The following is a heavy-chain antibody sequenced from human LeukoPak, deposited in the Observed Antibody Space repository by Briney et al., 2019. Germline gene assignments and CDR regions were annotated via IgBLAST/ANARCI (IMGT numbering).Heavy chain of an antibody. Sequence: SGGSLRLSCAASGFTFSSYGMHWVRQAPGKGLEWVAVISYDGSNKYYADSVKGRFTISRDNAKNSLYLQMNSLRAEDTALYYCARDHGSSTVLGRLPFDPWGQGTLVTVSS. CDR1: GFTFSSYG. V-gene: IGHV3-30*03. CDR2: ISYDGSNK. CDR3: ARDHGSSTVLGRLPFDP. J-gene: IGHJ5*02. D-gene: IGHD6-13*01.